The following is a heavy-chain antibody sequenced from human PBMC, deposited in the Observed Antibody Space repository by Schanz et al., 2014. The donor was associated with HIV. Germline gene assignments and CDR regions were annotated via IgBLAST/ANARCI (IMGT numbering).Heavy chain of an antibody. Sequence: QVQLVQSGAEVKKPGASVRVSCKASGYTFSKNDINWVRQAPGQGLEWMGGMIPSFRLRTYAQKFQGRVTIAADESASTAYMELNSLRSDDTAVYYCAKSPIFGDVIFYGMDVWGQGTTVTVSS. CDR3: AKSPIFGDVIFYGMDV. CDR1: GYTFSKND. D-gene: IGHD3-3*02. CDR2: MIPSFRLR. J-gene: IGHJ6*02. V-gene: IGHV1-69*01.